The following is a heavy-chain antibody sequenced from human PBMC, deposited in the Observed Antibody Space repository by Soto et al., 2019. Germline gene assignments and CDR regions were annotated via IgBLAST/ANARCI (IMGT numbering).Heavy chain of an antibody. CDR2: ISAYNGNT. CDR3: ATGGIRGYFVY. J-gene: IGHJ4*02. D-gene: IGHD3-22*01. CDR1: GYTFTSYG. V-gene: IGHV1-18*04. Sequence: ASVKVSCKASGYTFTSYGISWVRQAPGQGLEWMGWISAYNGNTNYAQKLQGRVTMTTDTSTDTAYMELSSLRSEDTAVYYCATGGIRGYFVYWGQGTLVTVSS.